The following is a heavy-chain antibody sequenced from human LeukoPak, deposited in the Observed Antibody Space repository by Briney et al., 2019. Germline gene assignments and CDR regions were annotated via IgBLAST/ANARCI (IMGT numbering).Heavy chain of an antibody. CDR3: AKDRASLITGLDP. J-gene: IGHJ5*02. CDR1: GGTFSKYG. V-gene: IGHV1-2*02. Sequence: ASVKVSCKASGGTFSKYGISWVRQAPGQGLEWLGWINPNSGATNYAQNFQGRVTMTRDTSISTAYMDLRGLRSDDSAVYYCAKDRASLITGLDPWGQGTLVTVSS. CDR2: INPNSGAT. D-gene: IGHD3-16*01.